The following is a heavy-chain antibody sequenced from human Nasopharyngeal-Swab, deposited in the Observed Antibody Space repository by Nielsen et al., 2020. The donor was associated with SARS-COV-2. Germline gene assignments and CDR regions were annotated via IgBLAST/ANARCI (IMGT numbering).Heavy chain of an antibody. D-gene: IGHD6-13*01. Sequence: WIRQPRGKGLEGIGSIYYSGRTYYNPSLKSRVTISVDTSKNQFSLKLSSVTAADTAVYYCASIAAAGAPGYWGQGTLVTVSS. CDR2: IYYSGRT. V-gene: IGHV4-39*01. J-gene: IGHJ4*02. CDR3: ASIAAAGAPGY.